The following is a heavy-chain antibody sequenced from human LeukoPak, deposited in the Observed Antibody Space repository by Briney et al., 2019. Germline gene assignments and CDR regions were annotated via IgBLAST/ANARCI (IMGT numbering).Heavy chain of an antibody. D-gene: IGHD2-15*01. V-gene: IGHV4-61*02. Sequence: PSETLSLTCTVSGGSISSGSYYWSWIRQPAGKGLEWIGRIYTSGSTNYNPSLKSRVTISVDTSKNQFSLKLSSVTAADTAVYYCARAMYGGYAPGDSRLDYWGQGTLVTVSS. CDR1: GGSISSGSYY. CDR2: IYTSGST. CDR3: ARAMYGGYAPGDSRLDY. J-gene: IGHJ4*02.